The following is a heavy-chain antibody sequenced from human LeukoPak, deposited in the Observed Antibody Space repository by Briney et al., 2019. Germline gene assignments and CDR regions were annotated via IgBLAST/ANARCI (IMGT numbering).Heavy chain of an antibody. CDR2: IIPIFGTA. V-gene: IGHV1-69*13. D-gene: IGHD5-18*01. J-gene: IGHJ6*03. CDR1: GYTFTGYY. CDR3: ARVLSSYGYEGYYYYMDV. Sequence: SVKVSCKASGYTFTGYYMHWVRQAPGQGLEWMGGIIPIFGTANYAQKFQGRVTITADESTSTAYMELSSLRSEDTAVYYCARVLSSYGYEGYYYYMDVWGKGTTVTVSS.